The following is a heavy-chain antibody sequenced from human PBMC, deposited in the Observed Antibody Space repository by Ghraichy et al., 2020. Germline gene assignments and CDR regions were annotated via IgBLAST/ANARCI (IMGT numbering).Heavy chain of an antibody. J-gene: IGHJ4*02. CDR3: ARGWWGCRETSCYLEH. Sequence: SETLSLTCVVSGGSISVTNWWNWVRQSPGKGLEWIGEIHHGGTTNYNPSLKSRVTMFIDTSKNQFSLKLTSVTAADTAVYCARGWWGCRETSCYLEHWGQGNLATVSS. V-gene: IGHV4-4*02. CDR2: IHHGGTT. CDR1: GGSISVTNW. D-gene: IGHD2-2*01.